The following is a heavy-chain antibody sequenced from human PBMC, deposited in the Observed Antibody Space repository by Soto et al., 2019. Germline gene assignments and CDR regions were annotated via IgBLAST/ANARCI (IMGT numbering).Heavy chain of an antibody. V-gene: IGHV4-34*01. CDR2: INHSGST. CDR1: GGSFSGYY. CDR3: ARITLAARDLHTYWYFDL. J-gene: IGHJ2*01. D-gene: IGHD6-6*01. Sequence: QVQLQQWGAGLLKPSETLSLTCAVYGGSFSGYYWSWIHQPPGKGLEWIGEINHSGSTNYNPSLKSRVTISVDTSKNQFSLKLSSVTAADTAVYYCARITLAARDLHTYWYFDLWGRGTLVTVSS.